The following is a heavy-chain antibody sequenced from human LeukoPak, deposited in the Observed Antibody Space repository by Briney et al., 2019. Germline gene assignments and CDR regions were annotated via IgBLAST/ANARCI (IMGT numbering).Heavy chain of an antibody. CDR1: GYTFTSYG. CDR2: ISAYNVNA. V-gene: IGHV1-18*01. D-gene: IGHD6-19*01. CDR3: ARLAVAGTGDY. J-gene: IGHJ4*02. Sequence: GASVKVSCKASGYTFTSYGISWVRQAPGQGLEWMGWISAYNVNANFAQKLHGRVTMTTDTSTNTAYMELRSLRSDDTAVYYCARLAVAGTGDYWGQGTLVTVSS.